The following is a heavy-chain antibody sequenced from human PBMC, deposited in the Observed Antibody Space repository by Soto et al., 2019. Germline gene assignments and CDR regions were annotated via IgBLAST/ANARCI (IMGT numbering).Heavy chain of an antibody. J-gene: IGHJ4*02. V-gene: IGHV1-3*01. CDR3: ATTAAAGYDY. CDR2: INAGNGNT. Sequence: ASVKVSCKAPGYTFTSYAMQWVRQAPGQRLEWMGWINAGNGNTKYSQKFQGRVTMTEDTSTDTAYMELSSLRSEDTAVYYCATTAAAGYDYWGQGTLVTVSS. D-gene: IGHD6-13*01. CDR1: GYTFTSYA.